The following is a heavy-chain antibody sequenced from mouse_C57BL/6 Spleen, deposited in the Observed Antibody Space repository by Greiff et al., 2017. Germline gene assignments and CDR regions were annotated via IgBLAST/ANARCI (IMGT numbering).Heavy chain of an antibody. CDR1: GFNIKDYY. Sequence: EVKLMESGAELVRPGASVKLSCTASGFNIKDYYMHWVKQRPEQGLEWIGRIDPEDGDTEYAPKFQGKATMTADTSSNTAYLQLSSLTSEDTAVYYCTPSSDSSGYVVFAYWGQGTLVTVSA. CDR3: TPSSDSSGYVVFAY. CDR2: IDPEDGDT. D-gene: IGHD3-2*02. J-gene: IGHJ3*01. V-gene: IGHV14-1*01.